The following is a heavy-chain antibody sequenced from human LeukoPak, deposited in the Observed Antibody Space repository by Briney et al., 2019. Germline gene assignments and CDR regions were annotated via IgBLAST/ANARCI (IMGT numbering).Heavy chain of an antibody. CDR1: GFTFSSYW. Sequence: GGSLRLSCAASGFTFSSYWMSWVRQAPGKGLEWVANIKKDGSEKYYVDSVKGRFTISRDNAKNSLYLQMNSLRAEDTAVYYCARLREIPVFGVVTKSTSYFDYWGQGTLVTVSS. D-gene: IGHD3-3*01. CDR2: IKKDGSEK. CDR3: ARLREIPVFGVVTKSTSYFDY. V-gene: IGHV3-7*01. J-gene: IGHJ4*02.